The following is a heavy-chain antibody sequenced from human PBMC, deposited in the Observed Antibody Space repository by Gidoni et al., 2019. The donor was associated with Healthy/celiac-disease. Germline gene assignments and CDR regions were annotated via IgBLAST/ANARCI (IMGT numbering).Heavy chain of an antibody. V-gene: IGHV5-51*01. CDR1: GYSFTSYW. CDR3: ARLVAARPGDDAFDI. D-gene: IGHD6-6*01. Sequence: EVQLVQSGAEVKKPGESLKISCKGSGYSFTSYWIGWVRQMPGKGLEWMGIIYPGDSDTRYSPPFQGQVTISADKSSSTAYLQWSSLKASDTAMYYCARLVAARPGDDAFDIWGQGTMVTVAS. J-gene: IGHJ3*02. CDR2: IYPGDSDT.